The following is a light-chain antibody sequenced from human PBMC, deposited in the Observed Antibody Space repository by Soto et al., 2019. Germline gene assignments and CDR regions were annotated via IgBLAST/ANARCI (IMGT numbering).Light chain of an antibody. Sequence: QSALTQPASVSGSPGQSITISCTGTNSDIGGFNYVSWYQHHPGKAPKLMIFDVSNRPSGVSNRFSASKSDNTASLTISGLQAEDEADYYCTSYTSSSVLFGGGTKLTVL. CDR2: DVS. CDR1: NSDIGGFNY. J-gene: IGLJ2*01. V-gene: IGLV2-14*03. CDR3: TSYTSSSVL.